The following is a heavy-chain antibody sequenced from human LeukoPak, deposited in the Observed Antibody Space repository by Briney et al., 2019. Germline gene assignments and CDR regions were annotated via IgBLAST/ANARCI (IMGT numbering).Heavy chain of an antibody. CDR3: ARGMGLYYDSSGYYGILDY. CDR2: IIPIFGTT. Sequence: ASVKVSCKASGGTFSNYTINWVRQAPGQGLEWMGRIIPIFGTTNYAQKFQGRVTITTDESTSTAYMELSSLRSEDTAMYYCARGMGLYYDSSGYYGILDYWGQGTLVTVSS. J-gene: IGHJ4*02. D-gene: IGHD3-22*01. V-gene: IGHV1-69*05. CDR1: GGTFSNYT.